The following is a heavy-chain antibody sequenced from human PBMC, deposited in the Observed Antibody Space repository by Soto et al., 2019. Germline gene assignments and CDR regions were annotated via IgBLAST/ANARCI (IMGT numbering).Heavy chain of an antibody. CDR1: GGTFSSYT. J-gene: IGHJ4*02. CDR3: ATDGSSGYYSPDY. D-gene: IGHD3-22*01. CDR2: IIPILGIA. Sequence: QVQLVQSGAEVKKPGSSVKVSCKASGGTFSSYTISWVRQAPGQGLEWMGRIIPILGIANYAQKFQGRVTITADKSTSTAYMELSSLRSEDTAVYYCATDGSSGYYSPDYWGQGTLVTVSS. V-gene: IGHV1-69*02.